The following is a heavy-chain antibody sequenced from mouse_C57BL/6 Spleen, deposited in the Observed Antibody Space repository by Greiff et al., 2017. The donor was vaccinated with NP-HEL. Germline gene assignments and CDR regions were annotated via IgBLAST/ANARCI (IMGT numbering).Heavy chain of an antibody. Sequence: QVQLQQPGAELVKPGASVKLSCKASGYTFTSYWMQWVKQRPGQGLEWIGEIDPSDSYTNYNQKFKGKATLTVDTSSSTAYMQLSRLTSEDSAVYYCARWYYGSSETFAYWGQGTTLTVSS. CDR1: GYTFTSYW. V-gene: IGHV1-50*01. D-gene: IGHD1-1*01. J-gene: IGHJ2*01. CDR2: IDPSDSYT. CDR3: ARWYYGSSETFAY.